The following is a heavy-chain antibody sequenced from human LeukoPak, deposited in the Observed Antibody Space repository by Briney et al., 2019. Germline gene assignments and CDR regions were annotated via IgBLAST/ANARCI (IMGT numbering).Heavy chain of an antibody. J-gene: IGHJ4*02. V-gene: IGHV4-39*07. Sequence: SETLSLTCTVSGGSISRSSYYWGWIRQPPGKGLEWIATIYYSGSTYYNPSLKSRVTMSVDTSKNQFSLKLSSVTAADTAVYYCARDLSYCSGGSCFRYFDYWGQGTLVTVSS. CDR2: IYYSGST. D-gene: IGHD2-15*01. CDR1: GGSISRSSYY. CDR3: ARDLSYCSGGSCFRYFDY.